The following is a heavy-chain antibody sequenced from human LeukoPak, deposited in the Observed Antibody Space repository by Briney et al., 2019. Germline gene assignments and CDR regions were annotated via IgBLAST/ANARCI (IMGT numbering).Heavy chain of an antibody. D-gene: IGHD6-13*01. CDR1: GFTFSNYN. V-gene: IGHV3-21*01. J-gene: IGHJ6*02. Sequence: GGSLRLSCTASGFTFSNYNMNWVRQAPGQGLEWVSSISSSSTYIYYADPVRGRFTLSRDDAKNSLSLQMNSLTAEDTAVYYCARLAAAGQYYYYGMDVWGQGTTVTVSS. CDR3: ARLAAAGQYYYYGMDV. CDR2: ISSSSTYI.